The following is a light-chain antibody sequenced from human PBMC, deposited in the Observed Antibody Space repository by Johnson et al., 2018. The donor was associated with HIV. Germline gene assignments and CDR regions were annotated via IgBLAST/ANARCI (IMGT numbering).Light chain of an antibody. J-gene: IGLJ1*01. CDR3: GTWDSSLSASYV. CDR1: SSNIGNNY. Sequence: SVLTQPPSVSAAPGQKVTISCSGSSSNIGNNYVSWYQQLPGTAPKLLIYDNNKRPSGIPDRFSGSKYGPSATLGITGLQTGDEADYYCGTWDSSLSASYVFGTETKVTVL. V-gene: IGLV1-51*01. CDR2: DNN.